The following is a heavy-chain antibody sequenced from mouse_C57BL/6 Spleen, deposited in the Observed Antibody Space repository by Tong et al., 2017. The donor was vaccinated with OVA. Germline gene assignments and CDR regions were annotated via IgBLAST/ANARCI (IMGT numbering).Heavy chain of an antibody. CDR2: ISSGGSYT. V-gene: IGHV5-9-3*01. Sequence: EVQLQESGGDLVKPGGSLKLSCAASGFTFSSYAMSWVRQTPEKRLEWVATISSGGSYTYYPDSVKGRFTISRDNAKNTLYLQMSSLRSEETAMYYCARHEKYGNYWYFDVWGAGTTVTVSS. J-gene: IGHJ1*01. CDR3: ARHEKYGNYWYFDV. CDR1: GFTFSSYA. D-gene: IGHD2-10*02.